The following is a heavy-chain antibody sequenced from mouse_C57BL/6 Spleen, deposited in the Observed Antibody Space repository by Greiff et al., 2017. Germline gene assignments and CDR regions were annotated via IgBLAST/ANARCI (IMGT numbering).Heavy chain of an antibody. CDR1: GFSLTSYG. J-gene: IGHJ1*03. D-gene: IGHD1-1*01. V-gene: IGHV2-2*02. Sequence: VQGVESGPGLVQPSQSLSITCTASGFSLTSYGVHWVRQSPGKGLEWLGVIWRGGSTDYNAAFISSLNISKDNSKSQVFFKMNSLRHNDTAIYYCASNYGSSWGYFDVWGTGTTVTVSS. CDR2: IWRGGST. CDR3: ASNYGSSWGYFDV.